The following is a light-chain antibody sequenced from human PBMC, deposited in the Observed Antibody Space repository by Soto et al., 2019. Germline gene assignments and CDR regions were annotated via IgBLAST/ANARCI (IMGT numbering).Light chain of an antibody. CDR1: SSNIGAGYD. Sequence: QSVLTQPPSVSGAPGQRVTISCTGSSSNIGAGYDVHWYQQFPGTAPKLLIYANNNRPSGVPDRFSASKSGTSASLAITGLQADYEADYYCQSYDTNRRGVFGTGTKLTVL. J-gene: IGLJ1*01. CDR3: QSYDTNRRGV. CDR2: ANN. V-gene: IGLV1-40*01.